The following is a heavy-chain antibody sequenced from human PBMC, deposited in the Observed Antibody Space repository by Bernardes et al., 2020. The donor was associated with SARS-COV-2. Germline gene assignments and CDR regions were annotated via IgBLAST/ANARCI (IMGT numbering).Heavy chain of an antibody. CDR1: GYTFTSYG. J-gene: IGHJ6*02. V-gene: IGHV1-18*01. D-gene: IGHD2-15*01. CDR2: ISAYNGNT. Sequence: ASVKVSCKASGYTFTSYGISWVRQAPGQGLEWMGWISAYNGNTNYAQKLQGRVTMTTDTSTSTAYMELRSLRSDDTAVYYCARYSPLYYYYGMDVWGQGTTVTVSS. CDR3: ARYSPLYYYYGMDV.